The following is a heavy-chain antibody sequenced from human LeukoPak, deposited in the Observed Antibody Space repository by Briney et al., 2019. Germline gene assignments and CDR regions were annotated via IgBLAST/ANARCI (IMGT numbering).Heavy chain of an antibody. J-gene: IGHJ4*02. CDR3: ARAFPEGGYYDY. V-gene: IGHV4-59*02. CDR2: IYNSGST. Sequence: SETLSLTCTVSGGSVSYYYWSWIRQPPGKGLEWIGYIYNSGSTNYNPSLKSRVTISVDTSKNQFSLKLSSVTAADTAVYYCARAFPEGGYYDYWGQGTLVTVSS. D-gene: IGHD3-22*01. CDR1: GGSVSYYY.